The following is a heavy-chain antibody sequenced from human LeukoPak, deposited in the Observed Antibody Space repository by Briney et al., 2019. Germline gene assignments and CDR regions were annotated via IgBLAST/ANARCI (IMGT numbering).Heavy chain of an antibody. J-gene: IGHJ4*02. V-gene: IGHV3-23*01. CDR2: ITGNGDDT. CDR1: GFTFSTYG. CDR3: AKGFDH. Sequence: GRPLRLSCVASGFTFSTYGMAWVRQPPGKGLEWISAITGNGDDTYYADSVKGRFTISRDNSKNTLYLQMNSLGAEDTAVYYCAKGFDHWGQGTLVTVSS.